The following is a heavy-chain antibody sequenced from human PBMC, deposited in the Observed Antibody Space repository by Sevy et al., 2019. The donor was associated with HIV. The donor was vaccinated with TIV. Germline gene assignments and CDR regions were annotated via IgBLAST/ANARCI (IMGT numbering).Heavy chain of an antibody. Sequence: GGSLRLSCTASGFTFGDYAMSWFRQAPGKGLEWVGFIRSKAYGGTTEYAASVKGRFTISRDDSKSIAYLQMNSLKTEDTAVYYCTREGEYCGGDCYTAGADYWGQGTLVTVSS. J-gene: IGHJ4*02. CDR1: GFTFGDYA. V-gene: IGHV3-49*03. CDR2: IRSKAYGGTT. D-gene: IGHD2-21*02. CDR3: TREGEYCGGDCYTAGADY.